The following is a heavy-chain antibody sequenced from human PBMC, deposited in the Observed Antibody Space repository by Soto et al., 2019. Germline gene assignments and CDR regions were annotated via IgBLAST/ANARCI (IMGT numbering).Heavy chain of an antibody. J-gene: IGHJ6*02. D-gene: IGHD4-4*01. V-gene: IGHV3-48*03. CDR3: VTTVTAYYGLDV. Sequence: PGGSLRLSCAASGFTFSSYEMNWVRQAPGKGLEWLSYINNSGYIVYYTDSVKGRFTISRDNAKNSLYLQMNSLRAEDTAVYYCVTTVTAYYGLDVWGQGTTVTVSS. CDR1: GFTFSSYE. CDR2: INNSGYIV.